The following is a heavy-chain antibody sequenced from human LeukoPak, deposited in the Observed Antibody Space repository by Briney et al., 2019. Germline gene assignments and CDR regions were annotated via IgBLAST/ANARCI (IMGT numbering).Heavy chain of an antibody. CDR2: INPNSGGT. CDR3: ATAAPVLLWFGELSFDP. CDR1: GYTFTGYY. Sequence: GASVKVSCKASGYTFTGYYMHWVRQAPGQGLEWMGWINPNSGGTNYAQKFQGRVTMTRDTSISTAYMELSRLRSDDTAVYYCATAAPVLLWFGELSFDPWGQGTLVTVSS. D-gene: IGHD3-10*01. J-gene: IGHJ5*02. V-gene: IGHV1-2*02.